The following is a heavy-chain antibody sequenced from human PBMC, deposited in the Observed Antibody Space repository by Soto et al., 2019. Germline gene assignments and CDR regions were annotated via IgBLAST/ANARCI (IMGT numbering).Heavy chain of an antibody. V-gene: IGHV1-46*01. CDR3: ARDGDNYDFDY. D-gene: IGHD3-16*01. CDR1: GYRFTNYY. CDR2: IRPSGGST. Sequence: ASLKVSCKSSGYRFTNYYIHWLRQALGQRPEWMARIRPSGGSTIYAQKFQGRVTLTRDTSTSTVYMELSGLRSEDTALYYCARDGDNYDFDYWGQGTLVTVSS. J-gene: IGHJ4*02.